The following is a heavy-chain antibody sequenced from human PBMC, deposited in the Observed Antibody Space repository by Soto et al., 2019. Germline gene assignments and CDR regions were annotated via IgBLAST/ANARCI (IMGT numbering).Heavy chain of an antibody. CDR2: IKGDGSEK. J-gene: IGHJ1*01. CDR1: GLTFNNYW. CDR3: ARDRIAVAGNPEYFQH. Sequence: PGGSLRLSCAASGLTFNNYWMSWVRQAPGKGLEWVANIKGDGSEKSYGDSVKGRFTISRDNAKNSLYLHMNSLRDEDTAVYFCARDRIAVAGNPEYFQHWGQGTLVTVSS. V-gene: IGHV3-7*01. D-gene: IGHD6-19*01.